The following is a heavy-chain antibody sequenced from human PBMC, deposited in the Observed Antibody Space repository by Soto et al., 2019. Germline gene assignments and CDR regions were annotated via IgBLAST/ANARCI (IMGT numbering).Heavy chain of an antibody. Sequence: EVQLVESGGDLVQPGGSLRLSCAASGFTFSSYWMSWVRQAPGKGLEWVANIKPDGSEKIYVDSVKGRFTIYRDNAKNSLYLQMNSLRAEDTAVYYCANIGRSDRAFDIWGQGTMVTVSA. CDR1: GFTFSSYW. CDR2: IKPDGSEK. V-gene: IGHV3-7*01. CDR3: ANIGRSDRAFDI. J-gene: IGHJ3*02. D-gene: IGHD5-12*01.